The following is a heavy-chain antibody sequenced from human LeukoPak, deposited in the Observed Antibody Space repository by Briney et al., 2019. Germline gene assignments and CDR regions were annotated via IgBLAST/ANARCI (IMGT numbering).Heavy chain of an antibody. V-gene: IGHV1-69*05. CDR3: ARVPEHYYYYMDV. Sequence: ASVKVSCKASGGTFSSYAISWVRQAPGQGLEWMGGVIPIFGTANYAQKFQGRVTITTDESTSTAYMEPSSLRSEDTAVYYCARVPEHYYYYMDVWGKGTTVTVSS. CDR2: VIPIFGTA. CDR1: GGTFSSYA. J-gene: IGHJ6*03. D-gene: IGHD1-14*01.